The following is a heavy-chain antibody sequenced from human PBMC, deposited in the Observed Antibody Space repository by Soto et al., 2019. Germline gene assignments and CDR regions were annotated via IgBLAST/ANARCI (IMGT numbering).Heavy chain of an antibody. V-gene: IGHV3-30-3*01. CDR2: ISYDGSNK. CDR3: ARGVRGTTANYFDY. D-gene: IGHD4-4*01. J-gene: IGHJ4*02. CDR1: GVTFSSYA. Sequence: PGGSLTLSSAASGVTFSSYAMHWVRQAPGKGLEWVAVISYDGSNKYYADSVKGRFTISRDNSKNTLYLQMNSLRAEDTAVYYCARGVRGTTANYFDYWGQGTLVTVSS.